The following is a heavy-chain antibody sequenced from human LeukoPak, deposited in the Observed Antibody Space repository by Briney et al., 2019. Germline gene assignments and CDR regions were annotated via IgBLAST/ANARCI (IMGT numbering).Heavy chain of an antibody. J-gene: IGHJ4*02. CDR3: ARDSATMVRGVISYFDY. CDR1: GYTLTSYG. V-gene: IGHV1-18*04. CDR2: ISAYNGNT. Sequence: GASVKVSCKASGYTLTSYGISWVRQAPGQGLEWMGWISAYNGNTNYAQKLQGRVTMTTDTSTSTAYMELRSLRSDDTAVYYCARDSATMVRGVISYFDYWGQGTLVTVSS. D-gene: IGHD3-10*01.